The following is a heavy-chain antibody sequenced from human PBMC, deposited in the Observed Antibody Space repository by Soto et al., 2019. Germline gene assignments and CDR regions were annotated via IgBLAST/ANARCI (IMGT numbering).Heavy chain of an antibody. V-gene: IGHV2-5*02. Sequence: QITLKESGPTLVKPTQTLTLTCTFSGFSLSTSGVGVGWIRQPPGKALEWLALIYWDDDKRYSPSLKSRLTITMDTSKNQVVLTMTNMDPVDTATYYCAHRPSKLRRNPWGDAYFDYWGQGTLVTVSS. J-gene: IGHJ4*02. CDR3: AHRPSKLRRNPWGDAYFDY. D-gene: IGHD3-3*01. CDR2: IYWDDDK. CDR1: GFSLSTSGVG.